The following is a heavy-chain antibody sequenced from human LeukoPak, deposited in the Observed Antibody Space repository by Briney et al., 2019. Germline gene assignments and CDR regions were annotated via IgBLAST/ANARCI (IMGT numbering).Heavy chain of an antibody. D-gene: IGHD4-17*01. CDR1: GFTFSSYS. CDR3: ARAYGDYEFGYDY. J-gene: IGHJ4*02. V-gene: IGHV3-21*01. CDR2: ISSSSSYI. Sequence: GGSLRLSCAASGFTFSSYSMNWVRQAPGKGLEWVSSISSSSSYIYYADSVKGRFTISRDNAKNSLYLQMNSLRAEDTAVYYCARAYGDYEFGYDYWGQGTLVTVSS.